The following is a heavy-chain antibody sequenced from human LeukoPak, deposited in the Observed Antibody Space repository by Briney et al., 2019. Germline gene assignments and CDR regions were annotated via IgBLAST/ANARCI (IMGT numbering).Heavy chain of an antibody. Sequence: SETLSLTCTVSGGSISSSSYYWGWIRQSPGKGLEWIGSIYHSGSTYYNPSLKSRVTISVDTSKNQFSLKLSSVTAADTAVYYCARVGGGSYGNFDYWGQGTLVTVSS. CDR3: ARVGGGSYGNFDY. V-gene: IGHV4-39*07. J-gene: IGHJ4*02. CDR1: GGSISSSSYY. CDR2: IYHSGST. D-gene: IGHD1-26*01.